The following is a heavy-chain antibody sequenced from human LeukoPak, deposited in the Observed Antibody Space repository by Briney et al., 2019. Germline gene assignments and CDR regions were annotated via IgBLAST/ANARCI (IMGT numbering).Heavy chain of an antibody. CDR1: GFTSSDYY. V-gene: IGHV3-11*01. D-gene: IGHD1-26*01. CDR2: ISSSGGTI. J-gene: IGHJ3*02. CDR3: ARDREPTDAFDI. Sequence: GGSPRLSCVASGFTSSDYYMSWIRQAPGKGLECVSYISSSGGTIYYADSVKGRFTISRDNAKNSLYLQMNSLRAEDTAVYYCARDREPTDAFDIWGQGTMVTVSS.